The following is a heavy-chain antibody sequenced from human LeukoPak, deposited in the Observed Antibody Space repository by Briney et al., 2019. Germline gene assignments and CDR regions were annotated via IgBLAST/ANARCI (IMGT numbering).Heavy chain of an antibody. Sequence: GGSLRLSCAASGFTFSHAWMSWVRQSPGKGLEWVGQIKRETDGGTIDYAAPVKGRFTISRDDAKNILYLEMNSLTTEDTAVYYCTTDQGYGDHIYYWGQGTLVTVSS. J-gene: IGHJ4*02. CDR1: GFTFSHAW. CDR3: TTDQGYGDHIYY. CDR2: IKRETDGGTI. D-gene: IGHD4-17*01. V-gene: IGHV3-15*01.